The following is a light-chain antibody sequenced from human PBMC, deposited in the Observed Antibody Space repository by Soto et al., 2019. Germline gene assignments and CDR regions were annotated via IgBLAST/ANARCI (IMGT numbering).Light chain of an antibody. V-gene: IGKV2-28*01. CDR3: MPALQTAWT. Sequence: DIVMTQSPLSLPVTPGEPASISCRSSQSLLHSNGYNYLDWYLQKPGQSPQLLIDLGSNRASGVHDRFRGSRSCTDFTLKISRVEAEDVGVYYCMPALQTAWTFGQGTKVEIK. J-gene: IGKJ1*01. CDR2: LGS. CDR1: QSLLHSNGYNY.